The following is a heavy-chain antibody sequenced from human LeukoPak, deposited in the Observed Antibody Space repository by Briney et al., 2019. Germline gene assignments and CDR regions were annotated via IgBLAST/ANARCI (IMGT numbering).Heavy chain of an antibody. CDR1: GFTFSNFA. CDR3: AKAGFSFPFDS. J-gene: IGHJ5*01. V-gene: IGHV3-23*01. Sequence: GGSLRLSCAASGFTFSNFAMSWVRQAPGKGLEWVSTIGTSASSTHYADSVKGRFTISRDNSKNTLYLQMNGLRAEDTAVYYCAKAGFSFPFDSWGQGTLVTVSS. D-gene: IGHD6-25*01. CDR2: IGTSASST.